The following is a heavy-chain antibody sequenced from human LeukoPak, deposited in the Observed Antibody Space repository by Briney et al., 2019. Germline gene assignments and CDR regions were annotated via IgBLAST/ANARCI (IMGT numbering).Heavy chain of an antibody. D-gene: IGHD2-2*01. J-gene: IGHJ6*02. V-gene: IGHV3-30*18. CDR1: GFTFSSYG. CDR2: ISYDGSNK. Sequence: GRSLRLSCAASGFTFSSYGMHWVRQAPGKGLEWVAVISYDGSNKYYADSVKGRFTISRDNSKNTLYLQMNSLRAEDTAVYYCAKDLGYCSSTSCYGGAYYYYGMDVWGQGTTVTVSS. CDR3: AKDLGYCSSTSCYGGAYYYYGMDV.